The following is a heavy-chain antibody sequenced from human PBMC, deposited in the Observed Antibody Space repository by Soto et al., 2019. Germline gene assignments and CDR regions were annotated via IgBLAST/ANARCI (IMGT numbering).Heavy chain of an antibody. CDR1: GFTFSSYG. CDR3: AKDSGLMVFAPRFYFDY. D-gene: IGHD2-8*01. V-gene: IGHV3-30*18. Sequence: QVQLVESGGGVVQPGRSLRLSCATSGFTFSSYGMHWVRQAPGKVPEWVAVISYAGSYKYDTDSVRGRFTISRDISKNTLYLQMNSLGTEDTAVYYCAKDSGLMVFAPRFYFDYWGQGTLVTVSS. J-gene: IGHJ4*02. CDR2: ISYAGSYK.